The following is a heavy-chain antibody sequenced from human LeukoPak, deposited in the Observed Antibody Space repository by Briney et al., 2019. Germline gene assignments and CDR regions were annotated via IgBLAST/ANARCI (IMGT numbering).Heavy chain of an antibody. D-gene: IGHD4-17*01. J-gene: IGHJ4*02. V-gene: IGHV4-39*07. CDR2: INHSGST. Sequence: PSETLSLTCTVSGGSISSSSYYWSWIRQPPGKGLEWIGEINHSGSTNYNPSLKSRVTISVDTSKNQFSLKLSSVTAADTTVYYCARAGPFAGSTVTSYYFDYWGQGTLVTVSS. CDR1: GGSISSSSYY. CDR3: ARAGPFAGSTVTSYYFDY.